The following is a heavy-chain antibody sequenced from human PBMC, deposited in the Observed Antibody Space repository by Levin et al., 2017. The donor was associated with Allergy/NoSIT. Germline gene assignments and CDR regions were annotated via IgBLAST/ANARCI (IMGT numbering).Heavy chain of an antibody. J-gene: IGHJ4*02. Sequence: LSLTCAASGFTFSDYYMSWIRQAPGKGLEWVSYISSSGSTIYYADSVKGRFTISRDNAKNSLYLQMNSLRAEDTAVYYCARGGQWLVKGAASGFDYWGQGTLVTVSS. V-gene: IGHV3-11*01. CDR1: GFTFSDYY. D-gene: IGHD6-19*01. CDR2: ISSSGSTI. CDR3: ARGGQWLVKGAASGFDY.